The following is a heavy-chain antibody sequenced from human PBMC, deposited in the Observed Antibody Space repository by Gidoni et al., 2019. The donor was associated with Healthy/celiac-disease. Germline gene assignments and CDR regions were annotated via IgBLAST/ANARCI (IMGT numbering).Heavy chain of an antibody. CDR2: IDYSGST. V-gene: IGHV4-39*01. Sequence: QLQLQESGPGLVKPSETLSLTCTVPGGSISSSSYYWGWIRQPPGKGLEWIGSIDYSGSTYYNPSLKRRVTISGDTSKNQFSLKLSSVTAADTAVYYCARRTGYFDYWGQGTLVTVSS. J-gene: IGHJ4*02. CDR1: GGSISSSSYY. CDR3: ARRTGYFDY.